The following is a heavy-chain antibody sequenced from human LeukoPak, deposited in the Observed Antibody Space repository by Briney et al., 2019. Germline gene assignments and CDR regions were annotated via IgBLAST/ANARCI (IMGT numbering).Heavy chain of an antibody. CDR1: GFTFSGYG. D-gene: IGHD1-7*01. V-gene: IGHV3-23*01. Sequence: GGSLRLSCAASGFTFSGYGMGWVRQAPGKGLEWVSGISGSGGSTYYADSVKGRFTISRDNSKNTLYVQMNTLRAEDTALYYCARYWNSGSRYFDLWGRGTLVTVSS. CDR3: ARYWNSGSRYFDL. J-gene: IGHJ2*01. CDR2: ISGSGGST.